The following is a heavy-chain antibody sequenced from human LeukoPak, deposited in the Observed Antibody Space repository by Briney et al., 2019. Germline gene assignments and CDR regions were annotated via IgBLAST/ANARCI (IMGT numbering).Heavy chain of an antibody. CDR1: GGSFSGYY. J-gene: IGHJ4*02. V-gene: IGHV4-34*01. CDR2: INHSGST. CDR3: ARGRRITMIVVVITRRFDY. D-gene: IGHD3-22*01. Sequence: SSETLSLTCAVYGGSFSGYYWSWIRQPPGKGLEWIGEINHSGSTNYNPSPTSRVTISVDTSKNQFSLKLSSVTAADTAVYYCARGRRITMIVVVITRRFDYWGQGTLVTVSS.